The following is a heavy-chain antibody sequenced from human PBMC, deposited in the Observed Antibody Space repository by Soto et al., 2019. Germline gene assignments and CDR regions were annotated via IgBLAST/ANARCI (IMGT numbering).Heavy chain of an antibody. D-gene: IGHD1-26*01. CDR2: ISGDGINT. CDR3: ARGNLSFDFDS. Sequence: QIQLVESGGDVVQPGKSLRLSCAASGFNFGFFGMHWVRQAPGKGLEWVAFISGDGINTQYADSVRGRFTTSRDYSRKTMYLQMDSLRDEDTALYYCARGNLSFDFDSWGLGTLVTVSS. J-gene: IGHJ4*02. V-gene: IGHV3-30*03. CDR1: GFNFGFFG.